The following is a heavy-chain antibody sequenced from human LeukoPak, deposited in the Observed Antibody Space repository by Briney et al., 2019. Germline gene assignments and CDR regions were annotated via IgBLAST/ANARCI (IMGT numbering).Heavy chain of an antibody. CDR3: AKGYYYDSDGYYQHFDY. V-gene: IGHV3-30*18. J-gene: IGHJ4*02. CDR2: ISYDGSNK. Sequence: SCKASGYTFTSYGIHWVGQAPGKGLEWVALISYDGSNKYYADSVKGRFTISRDNSKNTLYLQMNSLRAEDTAVYYCAKGYYYDSDGYYQHFDYWGQGTLVTVSS. CDR1: GYTFTSYG. D-gene: IGHD3-22*01.